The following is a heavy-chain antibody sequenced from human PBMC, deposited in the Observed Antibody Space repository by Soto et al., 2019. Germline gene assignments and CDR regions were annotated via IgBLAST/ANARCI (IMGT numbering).Heavy chain of an antibody. CDR2: ISYDGSNK. V-gene: IGHV3-30*18. Sequence: GGSLRLSCAASGFTFSSYGMHWVRQAPGKGLEWVAVISYDGSNKYYADSVKGRFTISRDNSKNTLYLQMNSLRAEDTAVYYCAKATGDRGDAFDIWGQWTMVTVSS. CDR3: AKATGDRGDAFDI. CDR1: GFTFSSYG. D-gene: IGHD7-27*01. J-gene: IGHJ3*02.